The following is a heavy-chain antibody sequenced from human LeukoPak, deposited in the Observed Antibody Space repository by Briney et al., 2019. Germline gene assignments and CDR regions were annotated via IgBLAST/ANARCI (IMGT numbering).Heavy chain of an antibody. V-gene: IGHV3-48*01. Sequence: HPGGSLRLSCAASGFTFSSYSMNWVRQAPGKGLEWVSYISSSSSTIYYADSVKGRFTISRDNAKNSLYLQMNSLRAEDTAVYYCARDVYDYVWGSYRSAFDYWGQGTLVTVSS. D-gene: IGHD3-16*02. CDR2: ISSSSSTI. CDR1: GFTFSSYS. CDR3: ARDVYDYVWGSYRSAFDY. J-gene: IGHJ4*02.